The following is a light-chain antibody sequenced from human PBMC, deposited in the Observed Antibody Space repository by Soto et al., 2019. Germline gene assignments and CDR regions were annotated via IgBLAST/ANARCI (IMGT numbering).Light chain of an antibody. V-gene: IGLV2-14*01. J-gene: IGLJ1*01. Sequence: QSALTQPASVSASPGQSITISCTGTSSDIGGYNYVSWYQQHPGRAPKLMIYEVSNRPSGISTRFSGSKSGNTASLTISGLQAEDEADYYCSSYANSGTFPYVFGTGTKLTVL. CDR1: SSDIGGYNY. CDR3: SSYANSGTFPYV. CDR2: EVS.